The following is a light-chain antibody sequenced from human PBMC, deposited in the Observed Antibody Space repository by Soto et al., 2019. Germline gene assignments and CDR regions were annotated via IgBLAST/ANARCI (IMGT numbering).Light chain of an antibody. CDR3: QQRSNWPPLT. CDR2: DAS. CDR1: QSVSRY. V-gene: IGKV3-11*01. Sequence: EIVLTQSPVTLSLSPGERANLSCRASQSVSRYLAWYQQEPGQAPRLLIYDASNRATGIPARFSGSGSGTDFTLTISSLEPEDFAVYYCQQRSNWPPLTFGGGTKVEIK. J-gene: IGKJ4*01.